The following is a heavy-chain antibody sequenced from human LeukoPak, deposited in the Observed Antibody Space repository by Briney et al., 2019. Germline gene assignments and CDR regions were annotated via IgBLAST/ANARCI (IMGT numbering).Heavy chain of an antibody. D-gene: IGHD1-7*01. V-gene: IGHV3-72*01. CDR2: CRKRANGYTT. CDR3: ARVHLSGTYYFDF. CDR1: GFTFSDHH. Sequence: QPGGSLRLSCAASGFTFSDHHMDWVRQAPGKGLEWVGHCRKRANGYTTEYAASVKGRFSISRDDSQNSLYLQMDSLEIEDTAVYYCARVHLSGTYYFDFWGQGTLVTVSS. J-gene: IGHJ4*02.